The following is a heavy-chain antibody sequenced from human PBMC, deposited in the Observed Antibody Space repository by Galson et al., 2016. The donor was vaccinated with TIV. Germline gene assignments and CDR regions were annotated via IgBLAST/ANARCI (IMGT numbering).Heavy chain of an antibody. Sequence: SLRLSCAASGFIFNSFAMSWVRQAPGTGLQWVSAISRRGFNTYYADSAKGRFTISRDNSKNTLNLQMNSVKADDTAVYYCAKEAGTDYYYGMDVWGQGTTVTVSS. CDR2: ISRRGFNT. D-gene: IGHD1/OR15-1a*01. V-gene: IGHV3-23*01. CDR3: AKEAGTDYYYGMDV. CDR1: GFIFNSFA. J-gene: IGHJ6*02.